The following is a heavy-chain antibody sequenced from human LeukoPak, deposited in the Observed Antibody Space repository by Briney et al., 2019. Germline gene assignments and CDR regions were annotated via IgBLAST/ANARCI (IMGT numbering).Heavy chain of an antibody. CDR2: INPNSGGT. V-gene: IGHV1-2*02. Sequence: VASVKVSCKASGYTFTGYYMHWVRQAPGQGLEWMGWINPNSGGTNYAQKFQGRVTMTRDTSISTAYMELSRLRSDDTAVYYCARSPIVVVTAISDYWGQGTLVTVSS. CDR1: GYTFTGYY. J-gene: IGHJ4*02. CDR3: ARSPIVVVTAISDY. D-gene: IGHD2-21*02.